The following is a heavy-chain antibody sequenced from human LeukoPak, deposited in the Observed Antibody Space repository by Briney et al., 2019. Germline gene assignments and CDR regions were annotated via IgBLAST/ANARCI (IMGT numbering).Heavy chain of an antibody. J-gene: IGHJ3*02. CDR2: IIPIFGTA. Sequence: SVKVSCKASGGTFSSYAISWVRQAPGQGLEWMGGIIPIFGTANYAQKFQGRVTITADESTSTAYMELSSLRSEDTAVYYCAGILLWFGEEAFDIWGQGTMVTVSS. D-gene: IGHD3-10*01. CDR3: AGILLWFGEEAFDI. CDR1: GGTFSSYA. V-gene: IGHV1-69*13.